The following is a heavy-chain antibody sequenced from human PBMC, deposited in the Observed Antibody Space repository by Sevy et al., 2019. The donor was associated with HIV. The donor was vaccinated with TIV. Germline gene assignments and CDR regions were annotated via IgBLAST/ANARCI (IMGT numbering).Heavy chain of an antibody. CDR3: ARDPRITIFGVVIGAEYFQH. D-gene: IGHD3-3*01. Sequence: GGSLRLSCAASGFTFSSYAMHWVRQAPGKGLEWVAVISYDGNNKYYANSVKGRFTISRDKSKNTRYLQMNSLRAEDTAVYYCARDPRITIFGVVIGAEYFQHWGQGTLVTVSS. CDR2: ISYDGNNK. V-gene: IGHV3-30-3*01. J-gene: IGHJ1*01. CDR1: GFTFSSYA.